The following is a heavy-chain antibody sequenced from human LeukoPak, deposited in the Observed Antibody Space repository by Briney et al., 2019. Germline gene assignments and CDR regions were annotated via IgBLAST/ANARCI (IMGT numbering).Heavy chain of an antibody. Sequence: SSETLSLTCTVSGDSISSYYWSWIRQPPGKGLEWIGYIYHSGSTNYNPSLKSRVTISVHTSKNQFSLKLSSVTAADTAVYYCARAVFSYCSGGSCPYFDYWGQGTLVTVSS. V-gene: IGHV4-59*01. CDR3: ARAVFSYCSGGSCPYFDY. J-gene: IGHJ4*02. CDR1: GDSISSYY. D-gene: IGHD2-15*01. CDR2: IYHSGST.